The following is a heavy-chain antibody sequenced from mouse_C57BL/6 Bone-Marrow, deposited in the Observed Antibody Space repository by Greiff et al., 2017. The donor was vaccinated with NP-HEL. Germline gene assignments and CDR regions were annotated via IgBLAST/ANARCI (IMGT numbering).Heavy chain of an antibody. Sequence: QVQLQQPGAELVKPGASVKLSCKASGYTFTSYWMQWVKQRPGQGLEWIGEIDPSDSYTNYNQKFKGKATLTVDTSSSTAYMQLSSLTSEDSAVYYCARPGHDYWGQGTTLTVSS. CDR3: ARPGHDY. CDR2: IDPSDSYT. V-gene: IGHV1-50*01. CDR1: GYTFTSYW. J-gene: IGHJ2*01.